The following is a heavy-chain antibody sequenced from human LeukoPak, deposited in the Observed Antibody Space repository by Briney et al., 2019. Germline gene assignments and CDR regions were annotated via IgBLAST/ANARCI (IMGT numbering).Heavy chain of an antibody. CDR3: ARVNGPWVGYYFDY. J-gene: IGHJ4*02. Sequence: SGTLSLTCAVSGGSISSGGYSWSWIRQPPGKGLEWIGYIYYSGSTNYNPSLKSRVTISVDTSKNQFSLKLSSVTAADTAVYYCARVNGPWVGYYFDYWGQGTLVTVSS. D-gene: IGHD1-1*01. CDR1: GGSISSGGYS. V-gene: IGHV4-61*08. CDR2: IYYSGST.